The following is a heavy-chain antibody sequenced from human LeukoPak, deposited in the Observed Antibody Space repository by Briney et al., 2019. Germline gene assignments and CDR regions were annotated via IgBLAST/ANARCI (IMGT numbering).Heavy chain of an antibody. CDR3: ARGKEMATIPFDY. CDR2: IYHSGST. Sequence: PSETLSLTCAVSGGSISSSNWWSWVRQPPGKGLEWIGEIYHSGSTNYNPSLESRITLSVDKSKNQFPLKLSSVTAAVTAVYYCARGKEMATIPFDYWGQGTLVTVSS. CDR1: GGSISSSNW. V-gene: IGHV4-4*02. D-gene: IGHD5-24*01. J-gene: IGHJ4*02.